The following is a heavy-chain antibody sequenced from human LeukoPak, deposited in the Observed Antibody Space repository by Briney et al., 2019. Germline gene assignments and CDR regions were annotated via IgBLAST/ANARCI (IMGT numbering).Heavy chain of an antibody. J-gene: IGHJ4*02. CDR2: IRYDGSNK. CDR1: GFTFSSYG. V-gene: IGHV3-30*02. CDR3: AREKTTGYSSSWYAGDY. D-gene: IGHD6-13*01. Sequence: GGSLRLSCAASGFTFSSYGMHWVRQAPGKGLEWVAFIRYDGSNKYYADSVKGRFTISRDNSKNTLYLQMNSLRAEDTAVYYCAREKTTGYSSSWYAGDYWGQGTLVTVSS.